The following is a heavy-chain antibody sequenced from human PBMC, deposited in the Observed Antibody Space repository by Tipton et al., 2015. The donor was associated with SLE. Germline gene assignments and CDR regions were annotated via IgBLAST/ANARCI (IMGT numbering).Heavy chain of an antibody. CDR1: GFTFTTYA. V-gene: IGHV3-23*01. D-gene: IGHD4-17*01. CDR3: AKEGRGVTTTLFWFFDL. CDR2: ISSSGRKT. J-gene: IGHJ2*01. Sequence: SLRLSCEASGFTFTTYAMSWIRQAPGKGLEWVSTISSSGRKTYYADSVKGRFTISRDISKNTLYLQMNSLRAEDTAVYFCAKEGRGVTTTLFWFFDLWGRGTLVTVSS.